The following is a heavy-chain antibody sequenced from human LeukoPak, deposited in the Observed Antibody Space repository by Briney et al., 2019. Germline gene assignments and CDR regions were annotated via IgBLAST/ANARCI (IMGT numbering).Heavy chain of an antibody. V-gene: IGHV1-69*13. CDR3: ASLRNYGLPYWYFDL. CDR1: GGTSSSYA. Sequence: SVKVSCKASGGTSSSYAISWVRQAPGQGLEWMGGIIPIFGTANYAQKFQGRVTITADESTSTAYMELSSLRSEDTAVYYCASLRNYGLPYWYFDLWGRGTLVTVSS. D-gene: IGHD3-16*01. CDR2: IIPIFGTA. J-gene: IGHJ2*01.